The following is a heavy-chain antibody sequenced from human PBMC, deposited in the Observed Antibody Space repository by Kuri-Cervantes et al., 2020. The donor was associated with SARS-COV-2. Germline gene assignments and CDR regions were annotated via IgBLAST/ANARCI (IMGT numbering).Heavy chain of an antibody. CDR2: INPSGGGT. V-gene: IGHV1-46*03. CDR1: GNTFTSYT. J-gene: IGHJ4*02. CDR3: ARRESFDY. Sequence: ASVKVSCKASGNTFTSYTIHWVRQAPGQGLEWMGIINPSGGGTDYAQKFQGRVTMTSDTSASTVYMELRSLRSDDTAVYYCARRESFDYWGQGTLVTVSS.